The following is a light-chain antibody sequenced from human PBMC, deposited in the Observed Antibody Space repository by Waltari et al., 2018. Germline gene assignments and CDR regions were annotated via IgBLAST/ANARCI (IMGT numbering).Light chain of an antibody. V-gene: IGKV2-28*01. Sequence: DIVLTQSPLSLPATPGEPASISCSSSQSLLHSNGYNNLSWYLQKPGQSQQLLTYVGSQRAYGGPDMFSGSGSGTDCTLKISRVEADDVGVYDCRQALQAPYTFGQGTQLEIK. CDR2: VGS. CDR1: QSLLHSNGYNN. CDR3: RQALQAPYT. J-gene: IGKJ2*01.